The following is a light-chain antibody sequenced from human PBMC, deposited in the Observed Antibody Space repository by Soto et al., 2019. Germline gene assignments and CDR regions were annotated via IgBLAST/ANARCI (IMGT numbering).Light chain of an antibody. Sequence: DIQMTQSPSTLSASVGDRVTITCRASQSISSWLAWYQQKPGKAPKLLIYDAYSLESGVQSRFSGSGSGTEFSLTISSLQPDDFATYYCKQYKSFSLTFGGGTKVDIK. CDR2: DAY. J-gene: IGKJ4*01. CDR3: KQYKSFSLT. CDR1: QSISSW. V-gene: IGKV1-5*01.